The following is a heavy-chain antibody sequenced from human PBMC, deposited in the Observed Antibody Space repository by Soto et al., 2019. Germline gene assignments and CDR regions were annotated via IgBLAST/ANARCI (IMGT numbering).Heavy chain of an antibody. CDR2: IGGGDGST. V-gene: IGHV3-23*01. CDR3: AKGILVKPPGTRTFDI. J-gene: IGHJ3*02. CDR1: GFTFINYA. D-gene: IGHD6-13*01. Sequence: EVQLLESGGGLVQPGGSLRLSCAASGFTFINYAMSWVRQAPGKGLDWVSTIGGGDGSTYYADSVKGRFTISRDNSNRALYLQMNSLRVGDTAIYYCAKGILVKPPGTRTFDIWGQGTMVIVSS.